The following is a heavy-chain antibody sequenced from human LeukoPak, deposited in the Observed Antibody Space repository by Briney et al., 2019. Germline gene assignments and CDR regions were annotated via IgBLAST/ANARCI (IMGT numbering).Heavy chain of an antibody. CDR1: GGSVSSYY. Sequence: SETLSLTCTVSGGSVSSYYWSWIRQPPGKGLEWIGYIYYSGTTNYNPSLKSRVTISVDTSKNQFSLKLSSVAAADTAVYYCARRPLSYFDSWGQGTLVTVSS. V-gene: IGHV4-59*08. CDR3: ARRPLSYFDS. CDR2: IYYSGTT. J-gene: IGHJ4*02.